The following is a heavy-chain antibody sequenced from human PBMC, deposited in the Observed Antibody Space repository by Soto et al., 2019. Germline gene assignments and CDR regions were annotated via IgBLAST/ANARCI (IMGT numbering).Heavy chain of an antibody. Sequence: SETLSLTCTVSGGSISSYYWSWIRQPPGKGLEWIGYIYYSGSTNYNPSLKSRVTISVDTSKNQFPLKLSSVTAADTAVYYCARGRGAGSSFYYYGMDVWGQGTTVTVSS. CDR2: IYYSGST. D-gene: IGHD3-10*01. V-gene: IGHV4-59*01. J-gene: IGHJ6*02. CDR1: GGSISSYY. CDR3: ARGRGAGSSFYYYGMDV.